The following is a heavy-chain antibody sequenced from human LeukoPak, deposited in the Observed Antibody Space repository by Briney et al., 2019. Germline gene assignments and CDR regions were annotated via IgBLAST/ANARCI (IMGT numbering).Heavy chain of an antibody. CDR2: ISAYNGNT. D-gene: IGHD3-3*01. Sequence: ASVKVSCKASGYTFTSYGISWVRQAPGQGLEWMGWISAYNGNTNYAQKLQGRVTMTTDTSTSTAYMELRSLRSDDTAVYYCAAHYDFWSGYYALDYWGQGTLVTVSS. V-gene: IGHV1-18*01. CDR1: GYTFTSYG. J-gene: IGHJ4*02. CDR3: AAHYDFWSGYYALDY.